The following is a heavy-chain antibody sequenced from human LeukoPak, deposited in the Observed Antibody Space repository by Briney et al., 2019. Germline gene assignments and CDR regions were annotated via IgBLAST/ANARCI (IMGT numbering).Heavy chain of an antibody. CDR2: IYYSGST. V-gene: IGHV4-31*03. Sequence: SETLSFTCTVSGGSISTGGYYWSWIRQHPGKGLEWIAYIYYSGSTYYNPSLKSRVTISVDTSKNQFSLKLSSVTAADTAVYYCARFHTSGYYRHFDFWGQGTLVTVSS. CDR3: ARFHTSGYYRHFDF. D-gene: IGHD3-22*01. CDR1: GGSISTGGYY. J-gene: IGHJ4*02.